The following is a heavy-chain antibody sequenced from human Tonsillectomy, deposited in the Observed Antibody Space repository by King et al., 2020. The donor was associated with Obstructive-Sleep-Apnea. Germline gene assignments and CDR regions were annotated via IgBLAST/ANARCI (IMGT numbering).Heavy chain of an antibody. Sequence: VQLVESGGGLVQPGGSLRLSCAASGFTVSSNYMSWVRQAPGKGLEGVSVISSGGSTYYADSAKGRFTISRDNSKNTLYLQMNSLRAEDTAVYYCAGPEYSSSWYYFDYWGQGTLVTVSS. D-gene: IGHD6-13*01. V-gene: IGHV3-66*04. CDR2: ISSGGST. CDR3: AGPEYSSSWYYFDY. J-gene: IGHJ4*02. CDR1: GFTVSSNY.